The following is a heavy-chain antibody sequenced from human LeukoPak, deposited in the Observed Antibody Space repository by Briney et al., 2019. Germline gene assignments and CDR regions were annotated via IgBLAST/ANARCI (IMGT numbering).Heavy chain of an antibody. CDR2: IYYSGST. Sequence: SETLSLTCTVSGGSISSYYWSWIRQPPGKGLEWIGYIYYSGSTNYDPSLKSRVTISVDTSKDQFSLKLSSVTAADTAVYYCARDLNGIDYWGQGTLVTVSS. CDR1: GGSISSYY. J-gene: IGHJ4*02. V-gene: IGHV4-59*01. D-gene: IGHD1-1*01. CDR3: ARDLNGIDY.